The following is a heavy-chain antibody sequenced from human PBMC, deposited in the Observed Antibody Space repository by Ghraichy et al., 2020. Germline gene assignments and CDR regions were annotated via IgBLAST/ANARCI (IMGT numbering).Heavy chain of an antibody. CDR3: ARDPDPNCSGGSCYSWYFDY. D-gene: IGHD2-15*01. CDR2: TYYRSKWYN. Sequence: SQTLSLTCAISGDSVSSNSAAWNWIRQSPSRGLEWLGRTYYRSKWYNDYSVSVKSRITINPDTSKNQFSLQLNSMTPEDTAVYYCARDPDPNCSGGSCYSWYFDYWGQGTLVTVSS. CDR1: GDSVSSNSAA. V-gene: IGHV6-1*01. J-gene: IGHJ4*02.